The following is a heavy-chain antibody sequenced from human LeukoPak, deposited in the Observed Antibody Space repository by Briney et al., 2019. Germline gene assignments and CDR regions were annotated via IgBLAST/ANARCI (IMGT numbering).Heavy chain of an antibody. CDR1: GFTFSSYS. J-gene: IGHJ4*02. V-gene: IGHV3-21*01. Sequence: GGSLRLSCAASGFTFSSYSMNWVRHAPGKGLEWVSSISSSSSYIYYADSVKGRFTISRDNAKNSLYLQMNSLRAEDTAVYYCARDPSAVAASDYWGQGTLVTVSS. D-gene: IGHD6-19*01. CDR2: ISSSSSYI. CDR3: ARDPSAVAASDY.